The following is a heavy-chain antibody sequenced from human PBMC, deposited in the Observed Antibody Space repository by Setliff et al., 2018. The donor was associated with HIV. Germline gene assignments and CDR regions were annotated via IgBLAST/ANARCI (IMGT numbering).Heavy chain of an antibody. CDR2: IYYSGST. J-gene: IGHJ4*02. CDR1: GGSISSYY. V-gene: IGHV4-59*01. D-gene: IGHD3-22*01. CDR3: AREVPGDSSGYYTDY. Sequence: PSETLSLTCTVSGGSISSYYWSWIRQPPGKGLEWIGYIYYSGSTNYNPSLKSRVTISVDTSKNQFSLKLSSVTAADTAVYYCAREVPGDSSGYYTDYWGQGTLVTVSS.